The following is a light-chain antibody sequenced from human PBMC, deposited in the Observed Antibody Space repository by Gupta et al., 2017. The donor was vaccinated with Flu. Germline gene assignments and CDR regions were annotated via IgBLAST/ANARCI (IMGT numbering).Light chain of an antibody. V-gene: IGKV1-5*03. CDR3: QQYNNYFPT. CDR2: RAS. Sequence: DKQMHQSPSTLSSSVGDRVAITCRASQSISNWLAWYQQKPGKAPKLLIYRASTLESGVPSRFSGSGSGTEFTLTISSLQPDDFATYSCQQYNNYFPTFGQGTKVEIK. J-gene: IGKJ1*01. CDR1: QSISNW.